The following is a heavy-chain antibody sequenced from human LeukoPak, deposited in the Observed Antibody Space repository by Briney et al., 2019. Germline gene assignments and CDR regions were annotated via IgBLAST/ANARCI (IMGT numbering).Heavy chain of an antibody. V-gene: IGHV3-23*01. CDR2: ISGSGGST. D-gene: IGHD6-13*01. CDR1: GFTFSSYA. J-gene: IGHJ5*02. CDR3: AKGIAAADFNWFDP. Sequence: GGSLRLSCAASGFTFSSYAMSWVRQTPGKGLEWVSAISGSGGSTYYADSVKGRFTISRDNSKNTLYLQMNSLRAEDTAVYYCAKGIAAADFNWFDPWGQGTPVTVSS.